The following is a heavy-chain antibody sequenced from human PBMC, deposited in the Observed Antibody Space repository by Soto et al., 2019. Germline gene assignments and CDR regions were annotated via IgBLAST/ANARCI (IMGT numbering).Heavy chain of an antibody. CDR2: IWYDGSNK. CDR3: ARDQADRASYYYYGMDV. CDR1: GFTFSSYG. D-gene: IGHD5-18*01. V-gene: IGHV3-33*01. Sequence: GGSLRLSCAASGFTFSSYGMHWVRQAPGKGLEWVAVIWYDGSNKYYADSVKGRFTISRDNSKNTLYLQMNSLRAEDTAVYYCARDQADRASYYYYGMDVWGQGTTVTVSS. J-gene: IGHJ6*02.